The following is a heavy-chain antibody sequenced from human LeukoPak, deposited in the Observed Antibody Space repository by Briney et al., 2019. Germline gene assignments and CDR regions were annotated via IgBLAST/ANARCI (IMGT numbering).Heavy chain of an antibody. CDR1: GLTFSSHR. Sequence: PGGSLRLSCTASGLTFSSHRMNWVRQAPGRGLEWVSSISSSGTSIYYADSVKGRFTISRDSAKNSLYLQMSSLRAEDTAVYYCASGTYYYDAPSSYWGQGTLVTVSS. CDR2: ISSSGTSI. J-gene: IGHJ4*02. CDR3: ASGTYYYDAPSSY. V-gene: IGHV3-21*06. D-gene: IGHD3-22*01.